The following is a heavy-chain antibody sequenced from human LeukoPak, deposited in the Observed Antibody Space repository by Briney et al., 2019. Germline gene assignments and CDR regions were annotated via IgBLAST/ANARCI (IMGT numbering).Heavy chain of an antibody. Sequence: GGSLRLSCAASGFTVSSNYMSWVRQAPGKGLEWVSFIYSGGSTYYADSVKGRFTISRDNSKNTLYLQMNSLRDEDTAVYYCAREGHSDDSSGYDAFDIWGQGTMVSVSS. CDR1: GFTVSSNY. CDR2: IYSGGST. CDR3: AREGHSDDSSGYDAFDI. J-gene: IGHJ3*02. D-gene: IGHD3-22*01. V-gene: IGHV3-53*01.